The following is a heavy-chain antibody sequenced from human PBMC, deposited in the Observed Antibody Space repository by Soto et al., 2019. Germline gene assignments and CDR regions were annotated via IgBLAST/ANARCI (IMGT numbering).Heavy chain of an antibody. Sequence: GSLRLSCAASGFTFSSYGMHWVRQAPGKGLEWVAVISYDGSNKYYADSVKGRFTISRDNSKNTLYLQMNSLRAEDTAVYYCAKTPTAKLYGMDVWGQGTTVTVSS. J-gene: IGHJ6*02. CDR2: ISYDGSNK. D-gene: IGHD2-15*01. CDR1: GFTFSSYG. CDR3: AKTPTAKLYGMDV. V-gene: IGHV3-30*18.